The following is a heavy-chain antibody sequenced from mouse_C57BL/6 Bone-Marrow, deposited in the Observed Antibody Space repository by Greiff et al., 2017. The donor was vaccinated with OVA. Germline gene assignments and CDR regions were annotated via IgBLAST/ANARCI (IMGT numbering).Heavy chain of an antibody. Sequence: EVQLQQSGPELVKPGASVKISCKASGYTFTDYYMNWVKQSHGKSLEWIGDINPNNGGTSYNQKFKGKATLTVDKSSSTAYMELRSLTSEDSAVYYCARRVPLYFDYWGQGTTLTVSS. CDR3: ARRVPLYFDY. CDR1: GYTFTDYY. J-gene: IGHJ2*01. CDR2: INPNNGGT. V-gene: IGHV1-26*01.